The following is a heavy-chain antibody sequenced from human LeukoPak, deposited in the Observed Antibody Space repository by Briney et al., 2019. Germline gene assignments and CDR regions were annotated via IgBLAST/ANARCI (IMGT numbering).Heavy chain of an antibody. Sequence: AASVKVSCKASGGTFSSYAISWVRQAPGQGLEWMGGIIPIFGTANYAQKFQGRVTMTEDTSTDTAYMELSSLRSEDTAVYYCATGRLSDAFDIWGQGTMVTVSS. J-gene: IGHJ3*02. CDR3: ATGRLSDAFDI. CDR2: IIPIFGTA. V-gene: IGHV1-69*06. CDR1: GGTFSSYA.